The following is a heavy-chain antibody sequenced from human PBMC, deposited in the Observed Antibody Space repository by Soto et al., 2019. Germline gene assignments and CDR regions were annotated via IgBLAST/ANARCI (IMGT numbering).Heavy chain of an antibody. V-gene: IGHV3-49*04. D-gene: IGHD6-19*01. Sequence: PGGSLRLSCTASGFTFGDYAMNWVRQAPGKGLEWVGFIRSKTYGATTEYAASVKDRFTISRDDSRSIAYLQMNSLKTEDTAVYYCTRKAVAPDYWGQGTLVTVSS. CDR3: TRKAVAPDY. CDR2: IRSKTYGATT. CDR1: GFTFGDYA. J-gene: IGHJ4*02.